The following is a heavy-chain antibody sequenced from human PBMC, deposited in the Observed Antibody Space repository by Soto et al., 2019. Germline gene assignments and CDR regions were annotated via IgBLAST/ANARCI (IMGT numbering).Heavy chain of an antibody. CDR3: TTEDIVVVPAAMSYYMDV. J-gene: IGHJ6*03. CDR1: GFTFSNAW. CDR2: IKSKTDGGTT. D-gene: IGHD2-2*01. V-gene: IGHV3-15*01. Sequence: GGSLILSCAASGFTFSNAWMSWVRQAPGKGLEWVGRIKSKTDGGTTDYAAPVKGRFTISRDDSKNTLYLQMNSLKTEDTAVYYCTTEDIVVVPAAMSYYMDVWGKGTTVTVSS.